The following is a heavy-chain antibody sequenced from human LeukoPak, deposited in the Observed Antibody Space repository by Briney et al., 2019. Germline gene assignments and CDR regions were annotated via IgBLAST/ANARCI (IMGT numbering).Heavy chain of an antibody. Sequence: SQTLSLTCAISGDSVSSNSAAWDWIRQSPSRGLEWLGRTYYRSKWYNDYAVSVKSRITIKPDTSKNQFSLQLKSVTPEDTAVYYCAKSYSSGWDFDYWGQGTLVTVSS. J-gene: IGHJ4*02. CDR3: AKSYSSGWDFDY. D-gene: IGHD6-19*01. CDR2: TYYRSKWYN. V-gene: IGHV6-1*01. CDR1: GDSVSSNSAA.